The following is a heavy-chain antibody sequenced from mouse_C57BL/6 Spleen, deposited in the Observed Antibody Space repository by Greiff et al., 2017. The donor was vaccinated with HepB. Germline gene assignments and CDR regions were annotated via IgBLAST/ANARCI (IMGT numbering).Heavy chain of an antibody. V-gene: IGHV5-17*01. J-gene: IGHJ4*01. CDR3: AREGYYYGSSPWDY. CDR1: GFTFSDYG. CDR2: ISSGSSTI. Sequence: EVQGVESGGGLVKPGGSLKLSCAASGFTFSDYGMHWVRQAPEKGLEWVAYISSGSSTIYYADTVKGRFTISRDNAKNTLFLQMTSLRSEDTAMYYCAREGYYYGSSPWDYWGQGTSVTVSS. D-gene: IGHD1-1*01.